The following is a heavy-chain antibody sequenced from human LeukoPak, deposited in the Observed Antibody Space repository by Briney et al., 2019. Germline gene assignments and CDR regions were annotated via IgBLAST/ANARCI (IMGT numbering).Heavy chain of an antibody. CDR2: IVPIFGTA. D-gene: IGHD4-17*01. CDR1: GGTFSGYA. CDR3: AGGATTATDLTPC. V-gene: IGHV1-69*05. Sequence: SVKVSCKASGGTFSGYAIRWVRQAPGQWLEWMGGIVPIFGTADYAQKFQGRVTITTDESTSTAYMELSSLRSEDTAVYYCAGGATTATDLTPCCGQRTLVTVSS. J-gene: IGHJ4*02.